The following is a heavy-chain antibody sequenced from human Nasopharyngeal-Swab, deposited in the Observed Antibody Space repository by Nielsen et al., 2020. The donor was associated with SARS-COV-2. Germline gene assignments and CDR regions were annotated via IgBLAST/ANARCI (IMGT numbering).Heavy chain of an antibody. D-gene: IGHD3-10*01. CDR1: GFTFSSYA. CDR2: ISGSGGST. J-gene: IGHJ5*02. Sequence: GESLKISCAASGFTFSSYAMSWVRQAPGKGLEWVSAISGSGGSTYHADSVKGRFTISRDNSKNTLYLQMNSLRAEDTAVYYCAKVNYGSGSYHWFDPWGQGTLVTVSS. CDR3: AKVNYGSGSYHWFDP. V-gene: IGHV3-23*01.